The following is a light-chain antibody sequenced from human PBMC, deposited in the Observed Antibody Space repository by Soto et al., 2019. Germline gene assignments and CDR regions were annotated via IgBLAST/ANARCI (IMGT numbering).Light chain of an antibody. J-gene: IGKJ5*01. CDR2: DAS. Sequence: DIHMTQSPSSLSASVGDRVTITCQASQDISNYLNWYQQKPGKAPKLLIYDASNLETGVPSRFGGSGSGTDFTFTISSLQPEDIATYYCQQYDNLSYTFGQGTRLEIK. V-gene: IGKV1-33*01. CDR3: QQYDNLSYT. CDR1: QDISNY.